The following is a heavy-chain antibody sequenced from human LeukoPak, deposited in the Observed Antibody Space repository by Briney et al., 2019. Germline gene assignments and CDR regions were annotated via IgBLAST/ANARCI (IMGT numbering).Heavy chain of an antibody. J-gene: IGHJ4*02. CDR2: IYPGDSDT. V-gene: IGHV5-51*01. CDR3: ARRSYSSNWYWDY. D-gene: IGHD6-13*01. CDR1: GYSFTNYW. Sequence: GESLKISCKVSGYSFTNYWIGWVRQMPGKGLEWMGIIYPGDSDTRYSPSFQGQVTISADKSISTAYLQWSSLKASDTAMYYCARRSYSSNWYWDYWGQGTLVNV.